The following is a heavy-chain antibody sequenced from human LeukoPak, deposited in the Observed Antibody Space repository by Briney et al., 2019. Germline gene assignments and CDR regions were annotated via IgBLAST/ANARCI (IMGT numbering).Heavy chain of an antibody. CDR1: GFTFSTHA. V-gene: IGHV3-23*01. Sequence: GGSLRLSCVVSGFTFSTHAMTWVPQAPGKGLERVSDISGPGGTTYYAASVKGRFTISRDNSKNTLFLQMNSLRAEDTAVYYCARDRGGDYVLDYWGQGTLVTVSS. CDR3: ARDRGGDYVLDY. CDR2: ISGPGGTT. J-gene: IGHJ4*02. D-gene: IGHD4-17*01.